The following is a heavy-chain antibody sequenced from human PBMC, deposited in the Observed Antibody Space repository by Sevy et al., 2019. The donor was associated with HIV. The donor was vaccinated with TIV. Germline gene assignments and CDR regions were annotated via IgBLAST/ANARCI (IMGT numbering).Heavy chain of an antibody. Sequence: ASVKVSCKASGGTFSSYAISWVRQAPGQGLEWMGGIIPIFGTANYAQKFQGRVTITADESTSKAYIELSGLRSEDTAGYYCARGFAVTTSLGYWGQGTLVTVSS. CDR3: ARGFAVTTSLGY. J-gene: IGHJ4*02. D-gene: IGHD4-17*01. V-gene: IGHV1-69*13. CDR2: IIPIFGTA. CDR1: GGTFSSYA.